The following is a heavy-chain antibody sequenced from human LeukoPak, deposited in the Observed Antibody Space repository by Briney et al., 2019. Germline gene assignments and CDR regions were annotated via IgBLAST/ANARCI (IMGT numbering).Heavy chain of an antibody. J-gene: IGHJ5*02. Sequence: PSETLSLTCTVSGGSISSYYWSWIRQPPGKGLEWIGYIYYSGSTNYNPSLKSRVTISVDTSKNQFSLKLSSVTAADTAVYYCARGEGYCSGGSCYNWFYPWGQGTLVTVSS. V-gene: IGHV4-59*01. CDR3: ARGEGYCSGGSCYNWFYP. CDR1: GGSISSYY. D-gene: IGHD2-15*01. CDR2: IYYSGST.